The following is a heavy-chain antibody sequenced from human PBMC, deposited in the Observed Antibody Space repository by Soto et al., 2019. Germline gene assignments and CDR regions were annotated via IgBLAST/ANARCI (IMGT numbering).Heavy chain of an antibody. V-gene: IGHV4-59*01. CDR2: IYYSGST. J-gene: IGHJ4*02. D-gene: IGHD3-10*01. Sequence: SETLSLTCTVSGGSISSYYWSWIRQPPGKGLEWIGYIYYSGSTNYNPSLKSRVTISVDTSKNQFSLKLSSVTAADTAVYYCAIQVRGVIAYWGQGTLVTVSS. CDR1: GGSISSYY. CDR3: AIQVRGVIAY.